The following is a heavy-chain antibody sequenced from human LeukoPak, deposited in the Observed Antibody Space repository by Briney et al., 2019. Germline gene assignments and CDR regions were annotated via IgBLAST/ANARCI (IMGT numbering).Heavy chain of an antibody. Sequence: SVKVSCTASGGTFSSYAISWVRQAPGQALEWMGGIIPIFGTANYAQKFQGRVTITADESTSTAYMELSSLRSEDTAVYYCARERYCSSTSCYRRGMDVWGKGTTVTVSS. V-gene: IGHV1-69*13. D-gene: IGHD2-2*01. CDR2: IIPIFGTA. J-gene: IGHJ6*04. CDR3: ARERYCSSTSCYRRGMDV. CDR1: GGTFSSYA.